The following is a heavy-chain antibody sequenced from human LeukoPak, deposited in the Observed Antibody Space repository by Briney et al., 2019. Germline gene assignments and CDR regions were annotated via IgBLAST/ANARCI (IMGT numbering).Heavy chain of an antibody. CDR2: IIPILGIA. CDR1: GGTFSSYA. J-gene: IGHJ6*02. Sequence: SVKDSCKASGGTFSSYAISWVRQAPGQGLEWMGRIIPILGIANYAQKFQGRVTITADKSTSTAYMELSSLRSEDTAVYYCARDDPNCSGGSCYPGECDYYYYGMDVWGQGTTVTVSS. V-gene: IGHV1-69*04. CDR3: ARDDPNCSGGSCYPGECDYYYYGMDV. D-gene: IGHD2-15*01.